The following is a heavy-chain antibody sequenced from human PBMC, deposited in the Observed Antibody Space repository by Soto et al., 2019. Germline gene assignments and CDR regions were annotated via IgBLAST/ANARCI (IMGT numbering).Heavy chain of an antibody. J-gene: IGHJ4*02. V-gene: IGHV4-30-2*01. CDR2: THVSGDT. CDR1: GVSISDGGYS. Sequence: QLQLQESGSGLVKPSQTLSLNCAVSGVSISDGGYSWSWIRQPPGKGLEWIGYTHVSGDTYYNPSLTGRVTLSVDMSRNHFTMNLRSMTAADTAVYYRARSTSYGSKSHFHYWGQGTMVYVSS. CDR3: ARSTSYGSKSHFHY. D-gene: IGHD3-10*01.